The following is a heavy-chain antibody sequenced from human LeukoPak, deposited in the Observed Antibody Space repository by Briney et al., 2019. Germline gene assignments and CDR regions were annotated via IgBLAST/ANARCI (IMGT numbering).Heavy chain of an antibody. CDR3: ARYHYDSNGRSH. Sequence: ASVKVSCKASGGTFSSYAISWVRQAPGQGLEWMGGIIPIFGTANYAQKFQGRVTITADESTSTAYMELSSLRSEDTAVYYCARYHYDSNGRSHWGQGTLVTVSS. D-gene: IGHD3-22*01. J-gene: IGHJ4*02. CDR2: IIPIFGTA. V-gene: IGHV1-69*13. CDR1: GGTFSSYA.